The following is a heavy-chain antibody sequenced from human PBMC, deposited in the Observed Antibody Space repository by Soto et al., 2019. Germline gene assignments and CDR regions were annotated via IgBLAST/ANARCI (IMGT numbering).Heavy chain of an antibody. CDR3: ARASAARQFDY. CDR2: IYYSGST. Sequence: SETLSLTCTVSGGSISSYYWSWIRQPPGKGLEWIGYIYYSGSTNYNPSLKSRVTISVDTSKNQFSLKLSSVTAADTAVYYCARASAARQFDYWGQGTLVTVSS. J-gene: IGHJ4*02. D-gene: IGHD6-6*01. V-gene: IGHV4-59*01. CDR1: GGSISSYY.